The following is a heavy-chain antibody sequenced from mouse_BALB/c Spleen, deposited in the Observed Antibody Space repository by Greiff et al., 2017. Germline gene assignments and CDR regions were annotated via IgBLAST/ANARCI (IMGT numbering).Heavy chain of an antibody. D-gene: IGHD1-1*01. CDR1: GFSLTSYG. V-gene: IGHV2-9*02. CDR3: ARAYYGSSYGYFDV. Sequence: VMLVESGPGLVAPSQSLSITCTVSGFSLTSYGVHWVRQPPGKGLEWLGVIWAGGSTNYNSALMSRLSISKDNSKSQVFLKMNSLQTDDTAMYYCARAYYGSSYGYFDVWGAGTTVTVSS. J-gene: IGHJ1*01. CDR2: IWAGGST.